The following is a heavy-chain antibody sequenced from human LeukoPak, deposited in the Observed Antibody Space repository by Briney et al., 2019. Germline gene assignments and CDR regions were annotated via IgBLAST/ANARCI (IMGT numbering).Heavy chain of an antibody. D-gene: IGHD3-10*01. CDR2: ISYDGSNK. J-gene: IGHJ3*02. CDR3: AKDLWFGEFDAFDI. CDR1: GFTFSSYG. V-gene: IGHV3-30*18. Sequence: GGSLRLSCAASGFTFSSYGMHWVRQAPGKGLEWVAVISYDGSNKYYADSVKGRFTISRDNSKNTLYLQMNSLRAEDTAVYYCAKDLWFGEFDAFDIWGQGTMVTVSS.